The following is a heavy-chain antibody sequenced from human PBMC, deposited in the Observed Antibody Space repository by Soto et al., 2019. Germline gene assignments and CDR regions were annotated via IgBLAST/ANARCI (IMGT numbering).Heavy chain of an antibody. CDR3: ARAVAYTINWFDP. V-gene: IGHV4-30-4*01. J-gene: IGHJ5*02. D-gene: IGHD3-16*01. Sequence: SETLSLTCTVSGGSISSGDYYWSWIRQPPGKGLEWIGYIYYSGSTYYNPSLKSRVTISVDTSKNQFSLKLSSVTAADTAVYYCARAVAYTINWFDPWGQGTLATVSS. CDR2: IYYSGST. CDR1: GGSISSGDYY.